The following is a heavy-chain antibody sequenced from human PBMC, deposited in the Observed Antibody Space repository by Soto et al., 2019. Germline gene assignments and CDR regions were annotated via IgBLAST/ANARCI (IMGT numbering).Heavy chain of an antibody. J-gene: IGHJ4*02. V-gene: IGHV1-3*01. D-gene: IGHD3-22*01. Sequence: QVQLVQSGAEVKKPGASVKVSCKASGYTFTSYAMRWVRQALGQRLEWMGWINAGNGNTKYSQKFQGRVTITRDTSASTAYMELSSLRSEDTPVYYCAKDYYDSSGYYPPALLFDYWGQGTLVTVSS. CDR1: GYTFTSYA. CDR2: INAGNGNT. CDR3: AKDYYDSSGYYPPALLFDY.